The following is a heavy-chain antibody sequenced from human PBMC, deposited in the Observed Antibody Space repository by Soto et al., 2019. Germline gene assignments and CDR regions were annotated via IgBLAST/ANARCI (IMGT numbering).Heavy chain of an antibody. CDR3: ARGARYFHHHKNWFDP. Sequence: SETLSLTCAVYGGSFSGYYWSWIRQPPGKGLEWIGEINHSGSTNYNPSLKSRVTISVDTSKNQFSLKLSSVTAADTAVYYCARGARYFHHHKNWFDPWGQGTLVTVSS. V-gene: IGHV4-34*01. D-gene: IGHD3-9*01. J-gene: IGHJ5*02. CDR2: INHSGST. CDR1: GGSFSGYY.